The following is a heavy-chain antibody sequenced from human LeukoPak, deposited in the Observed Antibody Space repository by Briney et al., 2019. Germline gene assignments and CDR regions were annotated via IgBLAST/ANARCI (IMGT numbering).Heavy chain of an antibody. J-gene: IGHJ4*02. CDR2: ISSSSSYI. CDR1: GFTFSSYS. Sequence: GGSLRLSCAASGFTFSSYSMNWVRQAPGKGLEWDSSISSSSSYIYYADSVKGRFTISRDNAKNSLYLQMNSLRAEDTAVYYCAKDFEAYCGGDCYLDYWGQGTLVTVSS. D-gene: IGHD2-21*01. CDR3: AKDFEAYCGGDCYLDY. V-gene: IGHV3-21*04.